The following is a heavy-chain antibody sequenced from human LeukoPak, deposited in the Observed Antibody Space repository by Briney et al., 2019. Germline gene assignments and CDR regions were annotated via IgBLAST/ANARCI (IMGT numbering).Heavy chain of an antibody. D-gene: IGHD2-15*01. CDR3: ARVGSCSGGSCYYRLFDY. J-gene: IGHJ4*02. V-gene: IGHV4-31*03. CDR2: IYYSGST. Sequence: SETLSLTCTVSGGSISNSDYYWSWIRQHPGKDREGVGYIYYSGSTYYNPSLKSRVSISVDTSKNQFSLKLSSVTAADTAVYYCARVGSCSGGSCYYRLFDYWGQGTLVTVSS. CDR1: GGSISNSDYY.